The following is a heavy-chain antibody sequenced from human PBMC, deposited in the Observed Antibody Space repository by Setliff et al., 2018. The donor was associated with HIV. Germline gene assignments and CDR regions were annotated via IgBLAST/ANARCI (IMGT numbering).Heavy chain of an antibody. Sequence: SETLSLTCTVSGDGIRIWQXSWSRQPPGKALEWHGYAYYSGSTNYNPSLESRVTMSIDTSKIQFSLRLTSVPAADTAVYYCARALEYSSGWFLVDYWGQGALVTVSS. J-gene: IGHJ4*02. CDR1: GDGIRIWQ. V-gene: IGHV4-59*12. CDR2: AYYSGST. CDR3: ARALEYSSGWFLVDY. D-gene: IGHD6-19*01.